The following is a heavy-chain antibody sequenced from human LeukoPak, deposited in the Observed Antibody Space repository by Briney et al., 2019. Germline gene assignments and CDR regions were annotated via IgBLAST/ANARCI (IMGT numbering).Heavy chain of an antibody. CDR3: ARARRITMVRGDLYYFDY. Sequence: ASGKVSCKASGYTFTGYYMHWVRQAPGQELEWMGWINPNSGGTNYAQKFQGRVTMTRDTSISTAYMELSRLRSDDTAVYYCARARRITMVRGDLYYFDYWGQGTLVTVSS. D-gene: IGHD3-10*01. CDR2: INPNSGGT. CDR1: GYTFTGYY. V-gene: IGHV1-2*02. J-gene: IGHJ4*02.